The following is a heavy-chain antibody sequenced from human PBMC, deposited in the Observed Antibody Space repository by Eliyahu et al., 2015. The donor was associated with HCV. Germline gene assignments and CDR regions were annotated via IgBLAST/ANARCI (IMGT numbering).Heavy chain of an antibody. CDR3: ARGPRRRPSLPYSSSWYWFDP. CDR2: INHSGST. D-gene: IGHD6-13*01. Sequence: QVQLQQWGAGLLKPSETLSLTCAVYGGSFSGYYWSWIRQPPGKGLEWIGEINHSGSTNYNPSLKSRVTISVDTSKNQFSLKLSSVTAADTAVYYCARGPRRRPSLPYSSSWYWFDPWGQGTLVTVSS. CDR1: GGSFSGYY. V-gene: IGHV4-34*01. J-gene: IGHJ5*02.